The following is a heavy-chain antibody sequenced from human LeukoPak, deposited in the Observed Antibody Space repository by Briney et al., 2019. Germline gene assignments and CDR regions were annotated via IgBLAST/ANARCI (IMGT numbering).Heavy chain of an antibody. V-gene: IGHV4-34*01. CDR3: AGSIAARLDY. Sequence: SETLSLTCAVFGGSFSDYYWSWIRQPPGKGLEWIGEINHSGSTNYNPSLKSRVTISVDTSKNQFSLKLSSVTAADTAVYYCAGSIAARLDYWGQGTLVTVPS. CDR1: GGSFSDYY. J-gene: IGHJ4*02. D-gene: IGHD6-6*01. CDR2: INHSGST.